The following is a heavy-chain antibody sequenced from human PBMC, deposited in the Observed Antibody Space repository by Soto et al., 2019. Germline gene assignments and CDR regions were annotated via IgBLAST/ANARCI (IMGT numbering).Heavy chain of an antibody. J-gene: IGHJ5*02. CDR3: ARFGGASLSYNWFDP. D-gene: IGHD3-16*01. V-gene: IGHV5-51*01. CDR1: GYSLYGYW. Sequence: GESLKISCKGSGYSLYGYWIGRVRQFPGEEHRPSLQGQVTMSADKSISTVYLQWSSLKASDTAIYYCARFGGASLSYNWFDPWGQGTLVTVSS.